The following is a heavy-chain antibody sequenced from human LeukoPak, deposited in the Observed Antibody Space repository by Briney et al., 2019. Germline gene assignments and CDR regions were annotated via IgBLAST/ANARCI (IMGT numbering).Heavy chain of an antibody. D-gene: IGHD4-17*01. J-gene: IGHJ4*02. CDR2: INWNGGST. Sequence: PGGSLRLSCAASGFTFDDYGMSWVRPAPGKGLEWVSGINWNGGSTGYADSVKGRFTISRDNAKNSLYLQMNSLRAEDTALYYCASSPHGITVTTYNDYWGQGTLVTVSS. CDR3: ASSPHGITVTTYNDY. CDR1: GFTFDDYG. V-gene: IGHV3-20*04.